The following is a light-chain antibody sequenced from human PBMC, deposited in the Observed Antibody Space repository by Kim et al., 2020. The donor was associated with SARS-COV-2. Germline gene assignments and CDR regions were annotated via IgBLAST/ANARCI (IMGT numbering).Light chain of an antibody. CDR3: QVWDTNSDRV. CDR2: FDS. J-gene: IGLJ2*01. Sequence: SYELTQPPSVSVAPGKTARITCGGNNIERKSVHWYRQKPGQAPVVVMSFDSDRPSGIPERFSGSNSGNTATLTISRVEAGDEADYYCQVWDTNSDRVFGGGTQLTVL. CDR1: NIERKS. V-gene: IGLV3-21*01.